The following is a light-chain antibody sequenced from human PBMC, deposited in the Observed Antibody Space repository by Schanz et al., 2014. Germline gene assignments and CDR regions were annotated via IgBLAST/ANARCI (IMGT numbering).Light chain of an antibody. J-gene: IGLJ2*01. CDR3: CSYAGRSLI. CDR2: EGS. CDR1: SSDVGNYNL. V-gene: IGLV2-23*01. Sequence: QSALTQPASVSGSPGQSITISCTGTSSDVGNYNLVSWYQQHPGKAPKLMIYEGSRRPSGVSNRFSGSKSGNTASLTISGLQAEDEADYYCCSYAGRSLIFGGGTKLTVL.